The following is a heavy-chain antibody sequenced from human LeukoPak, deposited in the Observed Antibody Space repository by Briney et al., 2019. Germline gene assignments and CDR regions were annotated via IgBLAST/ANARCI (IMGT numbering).Heavy chain of an antibody. J-gene: IGHJ6*02. CDR3: ARGSGVAVGMDV. V-gene: IGHV4-4*07. D-gene: IGHD6-19*01. CDR1: GGSIDSHY. Sequence: SETLSLTCTVSGGSIDSHYWSWNRQSAGKGLEWIGRFFTGGSTYYNPSLESRVTMSVDTSKNQFSLKLRSVTAADTAVYFCARGSGVAVGMDVWGQGTAVIVSS. CDR2: FFTGGST.